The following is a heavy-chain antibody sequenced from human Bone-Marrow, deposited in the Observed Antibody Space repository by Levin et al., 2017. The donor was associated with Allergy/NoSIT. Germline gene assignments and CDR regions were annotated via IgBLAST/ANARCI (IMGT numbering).Heavy chain of an antibody. D-gene: IGHD5-24*01. CDR2: ISYDGSNI. CDR1: GFTFSNYG. CDR3: AKDQRWLQWEGFYFDY. V-gene: IGHV3-30*18. Sequence: GGSLRLSCAASGFTFSNYGMHWVRQAPGKGLEWVAIISYDGSNIDYADSVKGRFTISRDNSKNTLYLQMNSLRAEDSAVYYCAKDQRWLQWEGFYFDYWGQGTLVTVSS. J-gene: IGHJ4*02.